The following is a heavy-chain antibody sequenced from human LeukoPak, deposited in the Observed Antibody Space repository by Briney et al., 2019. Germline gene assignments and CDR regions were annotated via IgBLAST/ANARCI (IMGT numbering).Heavy chain of an antibody. J-gene: IGHJ6*04. D-gene: IGHD2-2*01. V-gene: IGHV3-48*03. CDR3: ARDETAVVVPAAMGYYGMDV. Sequence: GGSQRLSCAASGFTFSSYEMNWVRQAPGKGLEWVSYISSSGNTIYYADSVKGRFTISRDNAKNSLYLQMNSLRAEDTAVYYCARDETAVVVPAAMGYYGMDVWGKGTTVTVSS. CDR2: ISSSGNTI. CDR1: GFTFSSYE.